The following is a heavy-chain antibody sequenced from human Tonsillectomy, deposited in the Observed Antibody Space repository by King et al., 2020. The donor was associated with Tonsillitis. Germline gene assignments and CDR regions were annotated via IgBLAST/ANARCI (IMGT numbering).Heavy chain of an antibody. V-gene: IGHV3-30*04. CDR2: ISYDGTNK. CDR3: ARDRGSWVLDIDY. CDR1: GFTFRNYA. D-gene: IGHD1-26*01. Sequence: VQLGESGGGVVQPGKSLRLSCAASGFTFRNYAMHWVRQAPGKGLEWVAIISYDGTNKFYADSWKGRFTISRDSSKNTLYLQMNSLRAEDTAVYYCARDRGSWVLDIDYWGQGTLVTVSS. J-gene: IGHJ4*02.